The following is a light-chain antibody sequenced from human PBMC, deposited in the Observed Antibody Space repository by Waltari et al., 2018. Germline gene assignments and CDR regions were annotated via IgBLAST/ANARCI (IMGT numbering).Light chain of an antibody. CDR2: YDS. Sequence: SYVLTQPPSVSVAPGETARITCGGNNIESKSVHWYRQKPGQAPVPVTSYDSDRPAGSPERFSGPNSGNTATLTSSRVEAVDEADYYCQVWDANADPGVFGTGTEVTVL. J-gene: IGLJ1*01. CDR1: NIESKS. CDR3: QVWDANADPGV. V-gene: IGLV3-21*01.